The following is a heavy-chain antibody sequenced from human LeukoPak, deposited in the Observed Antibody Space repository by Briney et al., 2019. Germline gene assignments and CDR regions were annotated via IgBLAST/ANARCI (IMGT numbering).Heavy chain of an antibody. CDR1: GDSINDHY. D-gene: IGHD1-26*01. Sequence: PSETLSLTCTVSGDSINDHYWSWIRQPPGEGLEWIAYIYSSVSTNYNPSLKSRVTISLATSRTQFSLSLTSVTAADTAVYYCARVSAGGGSEWVDNWGQGTLVTVSS. CDR3: ARVSAGGGSEWVDN. V-gene: IGHV4-59*11. CDR2: IYSSVST. J-gene: IGHJ5*02.